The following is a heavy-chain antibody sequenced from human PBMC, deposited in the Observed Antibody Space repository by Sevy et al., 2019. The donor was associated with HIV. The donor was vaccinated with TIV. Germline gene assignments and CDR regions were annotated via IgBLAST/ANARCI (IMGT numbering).Heavy chain of an antibody. Sequence: SQTLSLTCAISGDSVSSIRTSWNWIGQSPSRGLEWLGRTYYRSKWYNDYATSVKSRITINADTSKNQVSLQLNSVTPEDTAVYYCAERTNDVFYYGMDVWGQGTTVTVSS. CDR1: GDSVSSIRTS. CDR3: AERTNDVFYYGMDV. CDR2: TYYRSKWYN. J-gene: IGHJ6*02. V-gene: IGHV6-1*01.